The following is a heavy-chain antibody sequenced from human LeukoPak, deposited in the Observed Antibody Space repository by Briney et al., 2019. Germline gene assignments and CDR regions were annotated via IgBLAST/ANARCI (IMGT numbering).Heavy chain of an antibody. D-gene: IGHD2-2*01. V-gene: IGHV3-23*01. J-gene: IGHJ4*02. CDR1: GFTFSSYG. CDR2: ISGSGVNT. Sequence: PGGSLRLSCAASGFTFSSYGMSWVRQAPGKGLEWVSAISGSGVNTYYADSVKGRFTISRDNSKNTLYLQMNSLRAEDTAVYYCAKLGEDIVVVPAALIDYWGQGTLVTVSS. CDR3: AKLGEDIVVVPAALIDY.